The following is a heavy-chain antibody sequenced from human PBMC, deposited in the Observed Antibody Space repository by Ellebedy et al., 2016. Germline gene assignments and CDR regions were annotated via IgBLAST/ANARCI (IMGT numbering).Heavy chain of an antibody. CDR3: ARARRAMAGNWFDP. D-gene: IGHD6-19*01. Sequence: ASVKVSCKASGYTFTSYGISWVRQAPGQGLEWMGWISAYNGNTNYAQKLQGRVTMTTDTSTSTAYMVLRSLRSDDTAVYSCARARRAMAGNWFDPWGQGTLVTVSS. V-gene: IGHV1-18*04. CDR1: GYTFTSYG. J-gene: IGHJ5*02. CDR2: ISAYNGNT.